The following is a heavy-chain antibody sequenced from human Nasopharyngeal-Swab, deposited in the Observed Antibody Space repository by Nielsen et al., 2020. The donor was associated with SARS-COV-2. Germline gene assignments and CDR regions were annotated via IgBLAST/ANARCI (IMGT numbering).Heavy chain of an antibody. J-gene: IGHJ3*02. CDR1: GFTFSSYS. V-gene: IGHV3-21*01. CDR3: ARDRDCSGGSCYSSTNDAFDI. CDR2: ISSSSSYI. D-gene: IGHD2-15*01. Sequence: GGSLRLSCAASGFTFSSYSMNWVRQAPGKGLEWVSSISSSSSYIYYADSVKGRFTISRDNAKNSLYLQMNSLRAEDTAVYYCARDRDCSGGSCYSSTNDAFDIWGQGTMVTVSS.